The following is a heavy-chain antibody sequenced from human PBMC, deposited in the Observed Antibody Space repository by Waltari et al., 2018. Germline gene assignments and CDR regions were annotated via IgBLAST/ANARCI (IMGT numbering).Heavy chain of an antibody. CDR2: IKQDGSEK. J-gene: IGHJ1*01. CDR3: ARAPRDTAMVHAEYFQH. Sequence: EVQLVESGGGLVQPGGSLRLSCAASGFTFSSYWMGWVRQAPGKGLEWVANIKQDGSEKYYVDSVKGRFTISRDNAKNSLYLQMNSLRAEDTAVYYCARAPRDTAMVHAEYFQHWGQGT. D-gene: IGHD5-18*01. CDR1: GFTFSSYW. V-gene: IGHV3-7*04.